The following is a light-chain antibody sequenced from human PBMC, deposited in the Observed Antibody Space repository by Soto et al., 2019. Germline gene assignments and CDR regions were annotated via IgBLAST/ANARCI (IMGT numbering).Light chain of an antibody. CDR1: QSVSNN. V-gene: IGKV3-15*01. CDR3: QQYNNWPPWT. CDR2: DAS. Sequence: ILMTQSPATLSVSPGERATLSCRASQSVSNNLAWYQQKPGQAPRLLIYDASTRATGIPARFSGSGSGTEFTLTISGLQSEDFVVYYCQQYNNWPPWTFGQGTKVDIK. J-gene: IGKJ1*01.